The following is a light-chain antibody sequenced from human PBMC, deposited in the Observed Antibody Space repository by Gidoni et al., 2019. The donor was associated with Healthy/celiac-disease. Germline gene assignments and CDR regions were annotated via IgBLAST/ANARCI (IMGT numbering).Light chain of an antibody. CDR2: AAS. J-gene: IGKJ1*01. CDR3: QQLNSYPPGT. V-gene: IGKV1-9*01. CDR1: QGISSY. Sequence: DIQLTQSPSFLSASVGDRVTITCRASQGISSYLAWYQQKPGKAPKLLIYAASTLQSGVPSRFSGSGSGTEFTRTISSLQPEDFATYYCQQLNSYPPGTFGQGTKVEIK.